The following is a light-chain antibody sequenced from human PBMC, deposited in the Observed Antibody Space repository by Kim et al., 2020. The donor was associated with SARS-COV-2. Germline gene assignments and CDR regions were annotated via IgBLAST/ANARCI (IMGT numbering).Light chain of an antibody. CDR1: SGHSSYA. Sequence: VKLTGTLSSGHSSYAIAWHQQQTEKGPRYLMKLNSDGSHSKGDGIPDRFSGSSSGAERYLTISSLQSEDEADYYCQTWGTGIHWVFGGGTQLTVL. CDR3: QTWGTGIHWV. V-gene: IGLV4-69*01. J-gene: IGLJ3*02. CDR2: LNSDGSH.